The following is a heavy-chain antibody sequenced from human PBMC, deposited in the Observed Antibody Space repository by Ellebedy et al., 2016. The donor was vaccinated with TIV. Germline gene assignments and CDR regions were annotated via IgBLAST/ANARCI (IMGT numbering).Heavy chain of an antibody. V-gene: IGHV4-39*01. CDR2: IYYNGDT. Sequence: MPSETLSLTCTVFGDSITINNYFRGWIRQPPGKGLEWIGNIYYNGDTYYNPSLRRRVTISVDRSKNQFSLKLSSVTAADTAVYFCATWRGEPGHFDYWGQGTLVTVSS. CDR3: ATWRGEPGHFDY. CDR1: GDSITINNYF. D-gene: IGHD1-14*01. J-gene: IGHJ4*02.